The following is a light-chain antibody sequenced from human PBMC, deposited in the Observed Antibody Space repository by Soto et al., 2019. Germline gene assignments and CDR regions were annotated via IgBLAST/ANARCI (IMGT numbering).Light chain of an antibody. CDR2: DAS. V-gene: IGKV3-11*01. J-gene: IGKJ1*01. Sequence: EIVLTHSPATLSLSPGERATLSCRASQSVRSLAWYQQKPGQAPRLLIYDASNRATGIPARFSGSGSGADFTLTISSLEPEDSAVYYCQQRSNWARTFGQGTKVEIK. CDR1: QSVRS. CDR3: QQRSNWART.